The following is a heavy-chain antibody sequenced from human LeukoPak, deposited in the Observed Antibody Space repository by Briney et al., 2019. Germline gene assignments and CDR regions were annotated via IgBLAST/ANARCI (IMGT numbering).Heavy chain of an antibody. CDR1: GFTFSSYA. D-gene: IGHD3-9*01. CDR2: ISYDGSNK. J-gene: IGHJ6*04. CDR3: ARERYYDILTGPVQRHYYGMDV. Sequence: SGGSLRLSCAASGFTFSSYAMHWVRQAPGKGLEWVAVISYDGSNKYYADSVKGRFTISRDNSKNTLYLQVNSLRAEDTAVYYCARERYYDILTGPVQRHYYGMDVWGKGTTVTVSS. V-gene: IGHV3-30*04.